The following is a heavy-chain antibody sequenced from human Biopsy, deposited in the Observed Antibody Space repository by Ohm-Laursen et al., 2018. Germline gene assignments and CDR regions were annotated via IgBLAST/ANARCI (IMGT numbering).Heavy chain of an antibody. V-gene: IGHV4-39*01. CDR2: VHYSGAT. Sequence: GTLSLTCTVSDGSINSNDYYWGWIRQAPGKGLEWLGSVHYSGATYYNPPLTSRATISVDTAKNQLSLRRSSVTAVDTAIYYCARIIVRSSGSSNYFDYWGQGTLVTVSS. D-gene: IGHD3-22*01. J-gene: IGHJ4*02. CDR3: ARIIVRSSGSSNYFDY. CDR1: DGSINSNDYY.